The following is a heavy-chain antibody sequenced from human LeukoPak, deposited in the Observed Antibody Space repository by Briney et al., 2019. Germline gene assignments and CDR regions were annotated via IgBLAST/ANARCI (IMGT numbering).Heavy chain of an antibody. CDR1: GGSISSGNYY. D-gene: IGHD4/OR15-4a*01. J-gene: IGHJ4*02. V-gene: IGHV4-61*02. CDR2: IYTSGST. Sequence: SETLSLTCTVSGGSISSGNYYWSWIRQSAGKGLEWIGRIYTSGSTTYNPSLKGRVTISADTSKNQASLKLSSVTAADTAMYYCARESDLSNYDRTDYWGQGTLVTVSS. CDR3: ARESDLSNYDRTDY.